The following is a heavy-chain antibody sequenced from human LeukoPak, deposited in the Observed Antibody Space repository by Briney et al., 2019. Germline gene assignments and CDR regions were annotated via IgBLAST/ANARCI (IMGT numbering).Heavy chain of an antibody. V-gene: IGHV3-23*01. CDR1: GFTFSSYA. Sequence: GGSLRLSCAASGFTFSSYAMSWVRQAPGKGMEWVSAISGSGGSTYYADSVKGRFTISRDNSKNTLYLQMNSLRAEDTAVYYCAKGELPGYYFDYWGQGTLVTVSS. CDR3: AKGELPGYYFDY. J-gene: IGHJ4*02. CDR2: ISGSGGST. D-gene: IGHD3-10*01.